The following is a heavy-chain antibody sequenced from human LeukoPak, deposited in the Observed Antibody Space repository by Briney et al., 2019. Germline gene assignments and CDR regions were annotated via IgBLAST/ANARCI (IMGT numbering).Heavy chain of an antibody. D-gene: IGHD2-21*01. CDR3: AGERADVEVYSGMDV. J-gene: IGHJ6*02. Sequence: APVKVSCKASGGIFSNYVITWVRQAPGQGLQWMGGIIPMFGTTNYAREFQDRVTMSADESTNIAHMELRSLTSEDTAVYYCAGERADVEVYSGMDVWGQGTTVTVSS. CDR1: GGIFSNYV. CDR2: IIPMFGTT. V-gene: IGHV1-69*13.